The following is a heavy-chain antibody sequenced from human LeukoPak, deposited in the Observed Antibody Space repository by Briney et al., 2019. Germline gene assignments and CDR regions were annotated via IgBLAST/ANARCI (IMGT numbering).Heavy chain of an antibody. Sequence: ASVKVSCKASGYTFTSYDINWVRQATGQGLEWMGWMNTNSGNTGYAQKFQGRVTMTRNTSISTAYMELSSLRSEDTAVYYCARVLGGIAAAGAYNWFDPWGQGTLVTVSS. V-gene: IGHV1-8*01. CDR2: MNTNSGNT. CDR1: GYTFTSYD. D-gene: IGHD6-13*01. CDR3: ARVLGGIAAAGAYNWFDP. J-gene: IGHJ5*02.